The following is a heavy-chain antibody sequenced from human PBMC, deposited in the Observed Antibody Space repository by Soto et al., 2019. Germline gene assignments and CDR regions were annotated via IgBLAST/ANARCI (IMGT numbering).Heavy chain of an antibody. CDR1: GDSISSNNYY. Sequence: SETLSLTCTVSGDSISSNNYYWGWIRQHPGKGLEWMGHIYYSGSTTYNPSLRSRVTMSVDTSKNQFSLKLSSVTAADPAVDYCARGYYYNSNSYSVFDSWGQGTLVTVSS. D-gene: IGHD3-22*01. J-gene: IGHJ5*01. CDR2: IYYSGST. V-gene: IGHV4-31*03. CDR3: ARGYYYNSNSYSVFDS.